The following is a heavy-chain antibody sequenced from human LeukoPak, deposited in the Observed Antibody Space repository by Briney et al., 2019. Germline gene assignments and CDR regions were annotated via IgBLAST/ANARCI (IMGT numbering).Heavy chain of an antibody. J-gene: IGHJ3*02. D-gene: IGHD3-22*01. CDR2: FDPEDGET. Sequence: ASVKVSCKVSGYTLTELSMHWVRQAPGKGLEWMGGFDPEDGETIYAQKFQGRVTMTEDTSTDTAYMELSSLGSEDTAVYYCATHFDSSGPDAFDIWGQGTMVTVSS. CDR3: ATHFDSSGPDAFDI. CDR1: GYTLTELS. V-gene: IGHV1-24*01.